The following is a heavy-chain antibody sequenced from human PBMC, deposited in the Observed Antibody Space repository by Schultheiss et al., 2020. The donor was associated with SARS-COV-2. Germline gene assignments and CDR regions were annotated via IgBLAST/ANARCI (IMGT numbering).Heavy chain of an antibody. CDR3: AKDLWQQLVLYYFDY. J-gene: IGHJ4*02. Sequence: GGSLRLSCAASGFTFSSYAMSWVRQAPGKGLEWVSAISGSGGSTYYADSVKGRFTISRDNSKNTLYLQMNSLRAEDTAVYYCAKDLWQQLVLYYFDYWGQGTLVTVSS. CDR1: GFTFSSYA. CDR2: ISGSGGST. V-gene: IGHV3-23*01. D-gene: IGHD6-13*01.